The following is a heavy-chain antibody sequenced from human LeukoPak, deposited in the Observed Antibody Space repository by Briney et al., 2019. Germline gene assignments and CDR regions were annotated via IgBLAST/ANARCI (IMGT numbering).Heavy chain of an antibody. CDR1: GFTFSSYN. J-gene: IGHJ3*02. D-gene: IGHD2-21*02. CDR2: LSSSSSYI. CDR3: ARDPAYCGGDCYSVYQDAFDI. V-gene: IGHV3-21*01. Sequence: SGGSLSLSCAASGFTFSSYNMNCVRQATGKGQNWLSSLSSSSSYIYYADSVWGRFTISRDNAKISLYLQSNSLRAEDTAVYYCARDPAYCGGDCYSVYQDAFDIWGQGTRVTVSS.